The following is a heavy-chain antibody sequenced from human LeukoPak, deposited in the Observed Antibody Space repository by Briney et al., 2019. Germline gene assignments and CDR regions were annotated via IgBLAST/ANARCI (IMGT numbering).Heavy chain of an antibody. V-gene: IGHV4-34*01. CDR2: IHHGGTS. CDR1: SGSLSGYY. J-gene: IGHJ6*03. Sequence: PSETLSLTCAVSSGSLSGYYWSWIRQPPGKGLEWVGEIHHGGTSDYNPSLKSRVTISLDTSKSQLSLTLRSVTAADTAVYYCAGGATVGWLSTHMDVWGNGITVTVSS. CDR3: AGGATVGWLSTHMDV. D-gene: IGHD3-3*01.